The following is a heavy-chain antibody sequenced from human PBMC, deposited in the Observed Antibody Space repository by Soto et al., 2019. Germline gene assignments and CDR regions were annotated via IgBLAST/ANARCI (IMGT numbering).Heavy chain of an antibody. Sequence: GASVKVSCTASGYIFTNFGISWVRQAPGQGLEWMGWISGYNDNTHYAQKLQGRVSMTTDTSTGTAYMDLRSLRSDDTAIYYCARGIRNRLSYSSSSARGHYYYYYMDVWGKGTTVTVSS. CDR3: ARGIRNRLSYSSSSARGHYYYYYMDV. V-gene: IGHV1-18*01. CDR1: GYIFTNFG. J-gene: IGHJ6*03. D-gene: IGHD6-6*01. CDR2: ISGYNDNT.